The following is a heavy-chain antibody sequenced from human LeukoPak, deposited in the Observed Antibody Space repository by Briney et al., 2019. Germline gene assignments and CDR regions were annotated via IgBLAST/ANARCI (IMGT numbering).Heavy chain of an antibody. CDR1: GFTFSTYT. Sequence: GGSLRLSCAASGFTFSTYTMYWVRHPPGKRLEWVSIIGSSGGGIHYADSVKGRFTISRDNSKNALYLQMNSLRAEDTAVYYCARDTGSGYCTGGRCRGAFDIWGQGTKVTVSS. CDR3: ARDTGSGYCTGGRCRGAFDI. J-gene: IGHJ3*02. CDR2: IGSSGGGI. V-gene: IGHV3-23*01. D-gene: IGHD2-15*01.